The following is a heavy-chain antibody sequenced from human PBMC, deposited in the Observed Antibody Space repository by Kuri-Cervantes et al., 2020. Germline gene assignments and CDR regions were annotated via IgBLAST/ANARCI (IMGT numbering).Heavy chain of an antibody. D-gene: IGHD3-22*01. CDR1: GLTFSSYG. CDR2: ISFDGSHR. V-gene: IGHV3-30*03. J-gene: IGHJ6*02. Sequence: LSLTCSASGLTFSSYGMHWVRQAPGKGLEWVAVISFDGSHRYSADSVKGGFAISRDNSKNTLYLKMNSRRVEDKAVYYCARETLGGGGEGVYYDSSAFYYYGMDVWGQGTTVTVSS. CDR3: ARETLGGGGEGVYYDSSAFYYYGMDV.